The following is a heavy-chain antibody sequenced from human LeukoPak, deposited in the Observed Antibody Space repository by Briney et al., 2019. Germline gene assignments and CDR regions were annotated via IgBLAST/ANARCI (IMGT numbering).Heavy chain of an antibody. CDR2: IKKKDDGGTT. CDR1: GFTFSNTW. CDR3: SGAFLAY. J-gene: IGHJ4*02. Sequence: GGSLRLSCAASGFTFSNTWMSWVRQAPGKGLEWVGRIKKKDDGGTTDYAAPVKGRFTISRDDSKNTVYLQMNSLQTEDTAVYYCSGAFLAYWGQGTLVTVSS. V-gene: IGHV3-15*01.